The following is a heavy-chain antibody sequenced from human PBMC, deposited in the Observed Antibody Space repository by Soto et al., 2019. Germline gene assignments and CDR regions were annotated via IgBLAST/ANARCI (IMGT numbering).Heavy chain of an antibody. V-gene: IGHV1-46*03. CDR2: LNPRDGAT. D-gene: IGHD2-15*01. J-gene: IGHJ4*02. CDR3: TRRGYCSGGSCPLGFDY. Sequence: ASVKVSCKASGNTFTTYYVHWVRQAPGQGLEWMGVLNPRDGATSYAQKFQGRVTMTRDTSTSTVYMEMSSLRSEDTAMYYCTRRGYCSGGSCPLGFDYWGQGALVTVSS. CDR1: GNTFTTYY.